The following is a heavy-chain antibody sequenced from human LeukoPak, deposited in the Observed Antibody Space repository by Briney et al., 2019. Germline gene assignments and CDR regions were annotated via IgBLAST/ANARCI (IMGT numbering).Heavy chain of an antibody. CDR3: AKDLSRMGYSSGCYFDY. Sequence: PGGSLRLSCAASGFTFSSYGMHWVRQAPGKGLEWVAFIRYDGSNKYYADSVKGRFTISRDNSKNTLYLQMNSLRAEDTAVYYCAKDLSRMGYSSGCYFDYWGQGTLVTVSS. CDR2: IRYDGSNK. CDR1: GFTFSSYG. J-gene: IGHJ4*02. V-gene: IGHV3-30*02. D-gene: IGHD6-19*01.